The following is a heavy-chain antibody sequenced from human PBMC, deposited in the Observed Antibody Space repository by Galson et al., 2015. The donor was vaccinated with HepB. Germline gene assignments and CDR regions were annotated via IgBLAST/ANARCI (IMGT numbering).Heavy chain of an antibody. V-gene: IGHV3-23*01. CDR3: AKAHYYDSSGYYYADYYYYMDV. CDR2: FSGSGGST. Sequence: SLRLSCAASGFTFSSYAMSWVRQAPGKGLEWVSAFSGSGGSTYYADSVKGRFTISRDNSKNTLYLQMNSLRAEDTAVYYCAKAHYYDSSGYYYADYYYYMDVWGKGTTVTVSS. D-gene: IGHD3-22*01. J-gene: IGHJ6*03. CDR1: GFTFSSYA.